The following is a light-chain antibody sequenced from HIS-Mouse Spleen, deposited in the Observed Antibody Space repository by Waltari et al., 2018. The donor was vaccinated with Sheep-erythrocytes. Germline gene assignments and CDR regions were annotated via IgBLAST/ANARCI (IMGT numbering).Light chain of an antibody. CDR2: DVS. Sequence: QSALTQPRSVSVSPGQSVPISCTGTSSDVGGYNDVPWYQQHPGKAPKLMIYDVSKRPSGVPDRFSGSKSGNTASLTISGLQAEDEADYYCCSYAGSYNHVFATGTKVTVL. CDR1: SSDVGGYND. J-gene: IGLJ1*01. CDR3: CSYAGSYNHV. V-gene: IGLV2-11*01.